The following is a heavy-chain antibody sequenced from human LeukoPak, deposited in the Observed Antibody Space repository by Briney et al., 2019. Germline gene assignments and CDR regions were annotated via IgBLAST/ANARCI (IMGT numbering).Heavy chain of an antibody. CDR3: ASSGITIFSY. V-gene: IGHV4-59*08. Sequence: NPSETLSLTCTVSGGSISSYYWSWIRQPPGKGLEWIGYIHYSGSTNYNPSLKSRVTISVDTSKNQFSLKLSSVTAADTAVYYCASSGITIFSYWGQGTLVTVSS. CDR1: GGSISSYY. D-gene: IGHD3-9*01. J-gene: IGHJ4*02. CDR2: IHYSGST.